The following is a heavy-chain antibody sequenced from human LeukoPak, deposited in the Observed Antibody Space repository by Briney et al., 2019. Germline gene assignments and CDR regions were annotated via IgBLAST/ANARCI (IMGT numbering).Heavy chain of an antibody. CDR1: GYTLTELS. V-gene: IGHV1-24*01. D-gene: IGHD6-13*01. CDR3: ATSASQQQLGPTRVYYYYYMDV. J-gene: IGHJ6*03. Sequence: GASVKVSCKVSGYTLTELSMHWVRQAPGKGLEWMGGFDPEDGETIYAQKFQGRVTMTEDTSTDTAYMELSSLRSEDTAVYYCATSASQQQLGPTRVYYYYYMDVWGKGTTVTVSS. CDR2: FDPEDGET.